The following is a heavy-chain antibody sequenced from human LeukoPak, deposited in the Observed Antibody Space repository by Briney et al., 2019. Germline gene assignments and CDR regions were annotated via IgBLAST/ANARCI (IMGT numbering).Heavy chain of an antibody. V-gene: IGHV4-4*07. CDR3: ARVAGDYIDY. D-gene: IGHD4-17*01. J-gene: IGHJ4*02. CDR2: IYTTGNT. CDR1: GGSISSYY. Sequence: SETLSLTCTVSGGSISSYYWTWIRQPAGKGLEWIGRIYTTGNTLYNPSLKSRVTISVDTSKNQFSLKLSSVTAADTAVYYCARVAGDYIDYWGQGTLVTVSS.